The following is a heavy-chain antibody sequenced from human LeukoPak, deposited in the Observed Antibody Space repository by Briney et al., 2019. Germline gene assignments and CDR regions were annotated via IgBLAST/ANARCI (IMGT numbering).Heavy chain of an antibody. D-gene: IGHD1-1*01. CDR1: GFTLTSSA. Sequence: SVTVSCTASGFTLTSSAVQWVRQARGQRLEWIGWIVVGSGNTNYAQKSQERVTITRDMSTSTAYMELSSLRSEDTAVYYCAAFSWNDYWGQGTLVTVSS. CDR3: AAFSWNDY. V-gene: IGHV1-58*01. CDR2: IVVGSGNT. J-gene: IGHJ4*02.